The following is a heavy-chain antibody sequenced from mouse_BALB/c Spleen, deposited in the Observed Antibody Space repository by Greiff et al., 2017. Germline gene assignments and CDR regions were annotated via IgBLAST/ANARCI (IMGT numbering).Heavy chain of an antibody. J-gene: IGHJ4*01. Sequence: EVQVVESGGGLVQPGGSLKLSCAASGFTFSSYGMSWVRQTPDKRLELVATINSNGGSTYYPDSVKGRFTISRDNAKNTLYLQMSSLKSEDTAMYYCARDSFYYGSSYYYAMDYWGQGTSVTVSS. D-gene: IGHD1-1*01. CDR1: GFTFSSYG. V-gene: IGHV5-6-3*01. CDR3: ARDSFYYGSSYYYAMDY. CDR2: INSNGGST.